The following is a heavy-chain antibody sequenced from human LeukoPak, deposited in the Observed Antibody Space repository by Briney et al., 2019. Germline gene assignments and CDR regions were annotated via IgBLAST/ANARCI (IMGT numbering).Heavy chain of an antibody. CDR1: GGSISSSSYY. Sequence: SETLSLTCTVSGGSISSSSYYWGWIRQPPGKGPEWIGSIYYSGSTYYNPSLKSRVTISVDTSKNQFSLRLSSVTAADTAVYYCAKAFIAVAGAVAFDIWGQGTMVTVSS. CDR2: IYYSGST. J-gene: IGHJ3*02. D-gene: IGHD6-19*01. V-gene: IGHV4-39*01. CDR3: AKAFIAVAGAVAFDI.